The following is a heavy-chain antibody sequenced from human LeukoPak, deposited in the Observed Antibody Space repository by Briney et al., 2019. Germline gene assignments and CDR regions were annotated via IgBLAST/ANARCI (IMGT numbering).Heavy chain of an antibody. CDR2: IYHSGST. Sequence: PSETLSLTCTVSGGSVSSGSYYWRWIRQPPGKGLEWIGNIYHSGSTRYSPSLKSRVTISIDTSKNQFSLKLSSVTAADTAVYYCARVDYYYDMDVWGQGTTVTVSS. J-gene: IGHJ6*02. CDR3: ARVDYYYDMDV. V-gene: IGHV4-61*01. CDR1: GGSVSSGSYY.